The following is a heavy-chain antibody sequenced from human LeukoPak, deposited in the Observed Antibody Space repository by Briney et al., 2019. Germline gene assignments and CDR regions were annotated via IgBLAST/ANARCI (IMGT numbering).Heavy chain of an antibody. J-gene: IGHJ4*02. CDR2: INHSGST. CDR3: ARGDDFSGIDY. Sequence: SETLSLTCTVSGGSISNYYWSWIRQPPGKGLEWIGEINHSGSTNYNPSLKSRVTISVDTSKNQFSLKLTSVTPEDTAVYYCARGDDFSGIDYWGRGTLVTVSS. D-gene: IGHD2-21*02. V-gene: IGHV4-34*01. CDR1: GGSISNYY.